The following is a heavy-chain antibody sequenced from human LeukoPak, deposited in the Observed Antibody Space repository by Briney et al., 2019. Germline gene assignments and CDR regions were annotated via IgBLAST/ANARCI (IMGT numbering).Heavy chain of an antibody. CDR3: ARDREEAGLRYFDWLSDGMDV. CDR1: GGTFSSYA. V-gene: IGHV1-69*06. CDR2: IIPIFGTA. Sequence: AAVKVSCKPSGGTFSSYAISGVRQAPGQGGEWMGGIIPIFGTANYAQRFQGRVTITADKSTSTAYMELSSLRSEDTAVYYCARDREEAGLRYFDWLSDGMDVWGKGTTVTVSS. J-gene: IGHJ6*04. D-gene: IGHD3-9*01.